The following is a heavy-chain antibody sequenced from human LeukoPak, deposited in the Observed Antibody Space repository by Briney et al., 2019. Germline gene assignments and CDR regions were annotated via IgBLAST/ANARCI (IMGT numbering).Heavy chain of an antibody. J-gene: IGHJ3*02. CDR3: AKDNGDWGSRDAFDI. Sequence: RPGGSLRLSCAASGFTFSSYAMSWVRQAPGKVLEWVSAISGSGGSTYYADSVKGRFTISRDNSKNTLYLQTNSLRAEDTAVYYCAKDNGDWGSRDAFDIWGQGTMVTVSS. CDR1: GFTFSSYA. CDR2: ISGSGGST. D-gene: IGHD7-27*01. V-gene: IGHV3-23*01.